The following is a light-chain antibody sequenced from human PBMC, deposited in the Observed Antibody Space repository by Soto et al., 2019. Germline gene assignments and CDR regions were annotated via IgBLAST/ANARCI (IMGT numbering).Light chain of an antibody. V-gene: IGLV1-40*01. CDR1: SSNIRAPYD. CDR2: GNH. Sequence: QSVLTQPPSVSGNPGQTFVISGSGRSSNIRAPYDVNWYRQIPGTTPKLIIYGNHNRHSAVHQRFPGSNAGTSATLAITGRQAEDEADDYCQSYVGRLSGYVFGTGTKVTVL. CDR3: QSYVGRLSGYV. J-gene: IGLJ1*01.